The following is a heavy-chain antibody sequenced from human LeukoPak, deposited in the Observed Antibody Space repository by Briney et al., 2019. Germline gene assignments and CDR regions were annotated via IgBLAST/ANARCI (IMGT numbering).Heavy chain of an antibody. V-gene: IGHV4-34*01. D-gene: IGHD3-3*01. CDR2: INHSGST. Sequence: SSETLSLTCAVYGGSFSGYYWSWIRQPPGKGLEWIGEINHSGSTNYNPSLKSRVTISVDTSKNQFSLKLSSVTAADTAVYYCARGRVYDFWSGYYTGIDYWGQGTLVTVSS. CDR1: GGSFSGYY. CDR3: ARGRVYDFWSGYYTGIDY. J-gene: IGHJ4*02.